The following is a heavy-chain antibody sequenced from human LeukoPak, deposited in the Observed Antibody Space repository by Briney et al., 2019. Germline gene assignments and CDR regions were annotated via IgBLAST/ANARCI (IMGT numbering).Heavy chain of an antibody. D-gene: IGHD4-17*01. Sequence: GGSLRLSCAASGFTFSSYAMSWVRQAPGKGLEWVSAISGSGGSTYYADSVKGRFTISRDNSENTLYLQMNSLRAEDTAVYYCASKDYGDYGITDYWGQGTLVTVSS. CDR2: ISGSGGST. J-gene: IGHJ4*02. CDR1: GFTFSSYA. CDR3: ASKDYGDYGITDY. V-gene: IGHV3-23*01.